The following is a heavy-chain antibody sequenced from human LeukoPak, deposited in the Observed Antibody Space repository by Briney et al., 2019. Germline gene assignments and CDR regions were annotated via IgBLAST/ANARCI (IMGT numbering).Heavy chain of an antibody. CDR2: IKPGGNEK. J-gene: IGHJ3*01. CDR1: GFTFNNYW. V-gene: IGHV3-7*03. D-gene: IGHD3-3*01. CDR3: ATFRFLGT. Sequence: PGGSLSLSCAASGFTFNNYWMTWVRQGPGKGLEWVANIKPGGNEKYYVDSVKGRFTISRDNVMNSLYLQMNSLRAEDTAIYYCATFRFLGTWGQGTMVTVSP.